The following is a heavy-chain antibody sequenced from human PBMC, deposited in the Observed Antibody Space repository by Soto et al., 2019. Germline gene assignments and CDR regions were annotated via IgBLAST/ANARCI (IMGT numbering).Heavy chain of an antibody. V-gene: IGHV4-59*08. J-gene: IGHJ6*03. Sequence: QVQLQESGPGLVKPSETLSLTCNVSGGSISSHYWSWIRQPPGQGLEWIGYIYYTGSTNYNPSLKSRVSISVDTSNNQFSLRLRSVTAADTAVYYCARPDNYFFYMDVWGKGTTVTVSS. CDR3: ARPDNYFFYMDV. CDR2: IYYTGST. CDR1: GGSISSHY.